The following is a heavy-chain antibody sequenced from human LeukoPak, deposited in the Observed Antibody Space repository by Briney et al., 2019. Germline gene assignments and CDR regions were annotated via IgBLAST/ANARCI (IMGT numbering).Heavy chain of an antibody. CDR2: IWYDGSNK. CDR1: GFTFSSYG. CDR3: ARESRLGDYSLDL. Sequence: PGGSLRLSCAASGFTFSSYGMHWVRQAPGKGLEWVAVIWYDGSNKYYADSVKGRFTISRDNSKNTLYLQMNSLRAEDTAVYYCARESRLGDYSLDLWGRGTLVTVSS. J-gene: IGHJ2*01. V-gene: IGHV3-33*01. D-gene: IGHD2-15*01.